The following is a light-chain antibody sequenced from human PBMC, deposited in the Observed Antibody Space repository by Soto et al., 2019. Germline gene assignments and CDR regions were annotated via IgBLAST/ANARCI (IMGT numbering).Light chain of an antibody. V-gene: IGKV3-20*01. J-gene: IGKJ1*01. Sequence: VMTQSPATLSVSPGERATLSCRSSESVSSNLAWYQQRPGQAPRLLIYGASTRATDTPDRFSGSGSGTDFTLTIRRLEPEDFAVYYCQQYGSSYPWTFGQGTKVDIK. CDR3: QQYGSSYPWT. CDR1: ESVSSN. CDR2: GAS.